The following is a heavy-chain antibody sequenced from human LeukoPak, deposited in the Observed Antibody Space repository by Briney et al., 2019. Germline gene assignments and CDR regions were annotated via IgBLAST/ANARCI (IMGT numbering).Heavy chain of an antibody. J-gene: IGHJ4*02. V-gene: IGHV3-30*18. Sequence: GGSLRLSCAASGFSFSSYGMHWVRHAPGKGLELVAVIGYDGSNKYYADSVKGRFTISRDNSKNTLYLQMNSLRTEDTAVYFCAKEIYYDSSAFFDYWGQGTLVTVSS. CDR1: GFSFSSYG. CDR2: IGYDGSNK. D-gene: IGHD3-22*01. CDR3: AKEIYYDSSAFFDY.